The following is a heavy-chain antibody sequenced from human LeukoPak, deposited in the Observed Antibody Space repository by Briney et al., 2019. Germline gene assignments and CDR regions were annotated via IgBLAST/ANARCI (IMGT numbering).Heavy chain of an antibody. CDR2: ISYDGSNK. D-gene: IGHD6-19*01. J-gene: IGHJ3*02. CDR3: ARALYGDSSGWYWGAFDI. CDR1: GFTFSTYW. Sequence: GGSLRLSCAASGFTFSTYWMSWVRQAPGKGLEWGAVISYDGSNKYYADSVKGRFTISRDNSKNTLYLQMNSLRAEDTAVYYCARALYGDSSGWYWGAFDIWGQGTMVTVSS. V-gene: IGHV3-30*03.